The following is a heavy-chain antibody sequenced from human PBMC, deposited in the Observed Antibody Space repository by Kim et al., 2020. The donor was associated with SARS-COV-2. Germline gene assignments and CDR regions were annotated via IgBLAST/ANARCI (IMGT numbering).Heavy chain of an antibody. Sequence: GGSLRLSCAASGFTFSSYAMHWVRQAPGKGLEWVAVISYDGSNKYYADSVKGRFTISRDNSKNTLYLQMNSLRAEDTAVYYCARDKFSGWWEYYFDYWGQGTLVTVSS. D-gene: IGHD6-19*01. J-gene: IGHJ4*02. CDR3: ARDKFSGWWEYYFDY. CDR2: ISYDGSNK. CDR1: GFTFSSYA. V-gene: IGHV3-30*04.